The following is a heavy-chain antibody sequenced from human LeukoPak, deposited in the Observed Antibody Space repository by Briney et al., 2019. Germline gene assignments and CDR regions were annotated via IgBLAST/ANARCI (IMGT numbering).Heavy chain of an antibody. J-gene: IGHJ5*02. Sequence: GGSLRLSCAASGFTVSSNFTSWVRQAPGKGLEWVSVVYSRDSTYYADSVKGRFTISRDNSKNTLYLQMNSLRAEDTAVYYCARVMRLTMIRGVPPWFDPWGQGTLVTVSS. CDR1: GFTVSSNF. D-gene: IGHD3-10*01. V-gene: IGHV3-53*01. CDR2: VYSRDST. CDR3: ARVMRLTMIRGVPPWFDP.